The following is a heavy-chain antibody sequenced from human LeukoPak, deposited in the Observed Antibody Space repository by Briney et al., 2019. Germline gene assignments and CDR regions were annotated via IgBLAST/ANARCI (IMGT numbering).Heavy chain of an antibody. V-gene: IGHV3-23*01. CDR1: GFTFSSYA. CDR2: ISDSGGST. D-gene: IGHD2-2*01. CDR3: AQTGRTGGFCSSTSCYGVDY. J-gene: IGHJ4*02. Sequence: GGSLRLSCAASGFTFSSYAMSWVRQAPGKGPEWVSSISDSGGSTYYADSVKGRFTISRDNSKNTLYLQIDTLRAEDTAVYYCAQTGRTGGFCSSTSCYGVDYWGQGTLVTVSS.